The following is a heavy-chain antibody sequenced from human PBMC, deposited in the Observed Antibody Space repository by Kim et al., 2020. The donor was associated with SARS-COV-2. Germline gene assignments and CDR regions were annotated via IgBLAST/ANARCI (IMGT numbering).Heavy chain of an antibody. Sequence: ASVKVSCKASGYSFSTYYIHWVRQAPGQGLEWMGIINPSDDGTKYAQKFQGRVTMTRDTSTSTVYMELSSLRSEDTAVYYCARVHAPYYDILTGPVFAYWGQGTLVTVSS. CDR2: INPSDDGT. V-gene: IGHV1-46*01. D-gene: IGHD3-9*01. J-gene: IGHJ4*02. CDR1: GYSFSTYY. CDR3: ARVHAPYYDILTGPVFAY.